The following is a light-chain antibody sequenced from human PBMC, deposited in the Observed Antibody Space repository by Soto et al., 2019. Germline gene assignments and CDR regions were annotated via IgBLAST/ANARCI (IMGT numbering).Light chain of an antibody. CDR1: QSVSSSY. Sequence: IVLTQSPGTLSLSPGERATLSCRASQSVSSSYLAWYQQKSGQAPRLLIYGASSRATGIPDRFSGSGSGTDVTLTISRLEPEDFAVYYCQQYGSSSWTFGQGTKVEIK. CDR3: QQYGSSSWT. CDR2: GAS. V-gene: IGKV3-20*01. J-gene: IGKJ1*01.